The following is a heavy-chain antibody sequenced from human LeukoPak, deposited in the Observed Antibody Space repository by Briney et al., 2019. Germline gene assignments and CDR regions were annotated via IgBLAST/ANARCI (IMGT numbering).Heavy chain of an antibody. CDR2: ITPIFGTA. J-gene: IGHJ4*02. CDR3: ARGPDSPDFDY. CDR1: GGTFSSYA. Sequence: ASVKVSCKASGGTFSSYAISWVRQAPGQGLEWMGGITPIFGTANYAQKFQGRVTMTRDTSISTAYMELSRLRSDDTAVYYCARGPDSPDFDYWGQGTLVTVSS. V-gene: IGHV1-69*05.